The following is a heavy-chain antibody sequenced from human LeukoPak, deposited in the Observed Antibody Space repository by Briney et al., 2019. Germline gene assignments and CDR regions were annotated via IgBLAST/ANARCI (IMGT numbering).Heavy chain of an antibody. D-gene: IGHD3-10*01. J-gene: IGHJ5*02. CDR3: ARDSGTTGDVKFDP. Sequence: SETLSLTCTVSGGSISSYYLSWIRQPAGKGLEWIGRIYSRGTTYNPSLKDRVTMSADTSRNHVSLTLNSVTAADTAVYYCARDSGTTGDVKFDPWGQGTLVTVSS. CDR2: IYSRGT. CDR1: GGSISSYY. V-gene: IGHV4-4*07.